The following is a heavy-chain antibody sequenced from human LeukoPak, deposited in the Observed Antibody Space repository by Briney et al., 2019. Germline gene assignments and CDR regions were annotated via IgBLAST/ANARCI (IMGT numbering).Heavy chain of an antibody. CDR3: AHSPSMVRGSYFDY. D-gene: IGHD3-10*01. CDR2: IYWDDDK. V-gene: IGHV2-5*02. CDR1: GFALSTSGVG. J-gene: IGHJ4*02. Sequence: SGPTLVKPTQTLTLTCTFSGFALSTSGVGVGWIRQPPGKALEWLALIYWDDDKRYSPSLKSRLTITKDTSKNQVVLTMTNMDPVDTATYYCAHSPSMVRGSYFDYWGQGTLVTVSS.